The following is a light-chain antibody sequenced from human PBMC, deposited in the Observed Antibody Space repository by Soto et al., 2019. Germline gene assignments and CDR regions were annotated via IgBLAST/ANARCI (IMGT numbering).Light chain of an antibody. J-gene: IGLJ3*02. Sequence: SYELTQPLSVSVALGQTARITCGGNNTGSKNVHWYQQKPGQAPVLVIYRDSNRPSGIPARFSGSNSGNTATLTISRAQAGDEADYYCQVWDSSTARVFGGGTKLTVL. CDR3: QVWDSSTARV. CDR1: NTGSKN. CDR2: RDS. V-gene: IGLV3-9*01.